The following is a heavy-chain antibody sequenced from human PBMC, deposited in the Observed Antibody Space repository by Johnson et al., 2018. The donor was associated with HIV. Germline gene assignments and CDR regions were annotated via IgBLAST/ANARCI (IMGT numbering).Heavy chain of an antibody. CDR2: IYSGGST. V-gene: IGHV3-66*01. Sequence: VQLVESGGGLVQPGGSLRLSCAASGFTFSSYWMSWVRQAPGKGLEWVSVIYSGGSTYYADSVKGRFTISRDNSKNTLYLQMNSLRAEDTAVYYCARGVYYYDSSGDPLGVFDIWGQGTMVTVSS. D-gene: IGHD3-22*01. CDR3: ARGVYYYDSSGDPLGVFDI. CDR1: GFTFSSYW. J-gene: IGHJ3*02.